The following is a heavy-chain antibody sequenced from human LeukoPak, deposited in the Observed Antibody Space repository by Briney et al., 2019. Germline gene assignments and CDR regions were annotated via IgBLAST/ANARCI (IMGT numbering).Heavy chain of an antibody. CDR3: ARRRDGYNVIDY. Sequence: SETLSLTCTVSGSSISSSSYYWGWIRQPPGKGLEWIGSIYYSGSTYYNPSLKSRVTISVDTSKNQFSLELSSVTAADTAVYYCARRRDGYNVIDYWGQGTLVTVSS. CDR2: IYYSGST. J-gene: IGHJ4*02. CDR1: GSSISSSSYY. D-gene: IGHD5-24*01. V-gene: IGHV4-39*01.